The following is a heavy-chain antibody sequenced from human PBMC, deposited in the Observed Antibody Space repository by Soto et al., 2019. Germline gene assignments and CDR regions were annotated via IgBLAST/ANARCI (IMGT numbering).Heavy chain of an antibody. Sequence: SETLSLTCTVSGGSINDVYWSWIRQPPGKGLEWIGYIYYSGSTDYNPSLKSRVTISVDPYKTQFSLNPRSVNNAETAVYYCARVGGVAARTFHCWGQEHLVTVSS. CDR3: ARVGGVAARTFHC. D-gene: IGHD6-6*01. CDR1: GGSINDVY. V-gene: IGHV4-59*08. CDR2: IYYSGST. J-gene: IGHJ4*02.